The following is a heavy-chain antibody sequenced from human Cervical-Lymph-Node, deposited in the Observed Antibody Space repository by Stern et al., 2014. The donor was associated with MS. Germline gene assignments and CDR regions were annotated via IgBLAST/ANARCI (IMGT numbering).Heavy chain of an antibody. CDR3: VLQTLGATY. CDR1: GGTFSNYA. CDR2: IIPMSATA. V-gene: IGHV1-69*06. D-gene: IGHD3-3*01. Sequence: QVQLVQSGAEVMKPGSSVKLSCQASGGTFSNYAMNWVRQAPGHGLEWIGGIIPMSATANQTHQFQGRVTFTADTSTNTAFLELSSLRSGDTAVYYCVLQTLGATYWGRGTLVTVSS. J-gene: IGHJ4*02.